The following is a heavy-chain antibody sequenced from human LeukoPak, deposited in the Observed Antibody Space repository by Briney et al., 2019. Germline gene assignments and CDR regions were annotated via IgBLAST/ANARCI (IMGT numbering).Heavy chain of an antibody. CDR2: ISGSGGST. CDR3: AKDIVVVPAANMDA. Sequence: GGSLRLSCAASGFTFITYAMSWVRQAPGKGLEWVSAISGSGGSTYYADSVKGRFTISRDNSKNTLYLQMNSLRAEDTAVYYCAKDIVVVPAANMDAWGKGTTVTVSS. V-gene: IGHV3-23*01. D-gene: IGHD2-2*01. CDR1: GFTFITYA. J-gene: IGHJ6*03.